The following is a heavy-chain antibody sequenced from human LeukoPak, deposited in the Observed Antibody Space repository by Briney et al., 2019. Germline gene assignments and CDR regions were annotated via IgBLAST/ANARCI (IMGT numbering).Heavy chain of an antibody. CDR2: ITTSSTYI. CDR3: ARSTTASLFDY. V-gene: IGHV3-21*01. Sequence: GGSLRLSCAASGFTFSSYSMSWVRQAPGKGLEWVSSITTSSTYISYADSVKGRFTISRDNAKNSLYLQMNSLRAEDTAVYYCARSTTASLFDYWGQGTLVAVSS. D-gene: IGHD1-1*01. CDR1: GFTFSSYS. J-gene: IGHJ4*02.